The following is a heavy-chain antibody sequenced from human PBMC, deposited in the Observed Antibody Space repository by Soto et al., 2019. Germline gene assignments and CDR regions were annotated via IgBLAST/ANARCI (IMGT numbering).Heavy chain of an antibody. D-gene: IGHD4-17*01. Sequence: EVQLLESGGGLVQPGGSLRLSCAASGFTFNNFALSWVRQAPGKGLEWVSAISGGGDTTYYADSVKGRFTISRDNSKNLLYLQMNSLRAEDTAVYYCGTSGLGYGDGNWFDPWGQGILVTVSS. CDR2: ISGGGDTT. J-gene: IGHJ5*02. CDR1: GFTFNNFA. CDR3: GTSGLGYGDGNWFDP. V-gene: IGHV3-23*01.